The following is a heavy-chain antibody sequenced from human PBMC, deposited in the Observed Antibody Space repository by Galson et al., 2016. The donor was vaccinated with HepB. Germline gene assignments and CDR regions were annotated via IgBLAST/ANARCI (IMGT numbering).Heavy chain of an antibody. CDR2: INHSGST. Sequence: SETLSLTCAVYGGSFSGYYWSWIRQPPGKGLEWIGEINHSGSTNYNPSLKSRVTLSVDTSKNQFALNLSSVPAADTAVYYCARRPDFWSGYPDYWGQGTLVTVSS. CDR1: GGSFSGYY. CDR3: ARRPDFWSGYPDY. V-gene: IGHV4-34*01. D-gene: IGHD3-3*01. J-gene: IGHJ4*02.